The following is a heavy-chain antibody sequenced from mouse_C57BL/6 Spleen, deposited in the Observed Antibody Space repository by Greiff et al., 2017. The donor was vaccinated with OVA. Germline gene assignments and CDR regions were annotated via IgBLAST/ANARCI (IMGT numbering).Heavy chain of an antibody. CDR2: IYPGDGDT. J-gene: IGHJ2*01. Sequence: VQLQQSGPELVKPGASVKISCKASGYAFSSSWLNWVKQRPGKGLEWIGRIYPGDGDTNYNGKFKGKATLTADKSSSTAYMQLSSLTSEDSAVYFCAPFLPYFDYWGQGTTLTVSS. CDR1: GYAFSSSW. V-gene: IGHV1-82*01. CDR3: APFLPYFDY. D-gene: IGHD2-10*01.